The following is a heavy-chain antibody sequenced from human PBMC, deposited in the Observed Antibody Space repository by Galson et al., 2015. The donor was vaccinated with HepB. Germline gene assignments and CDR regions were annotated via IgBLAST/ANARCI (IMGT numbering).Heavy chain of an antibody. CDR2: ISAYNGHT. CDR3: ARALFRTPTAAGMVSGAY. V-gene: IGHV1-18*04. CDR1: GYTFTSYG. D-gene: IGHD6-13*01. Sequence: ASGYTFTSYGFGWVRQAPGQGLEWMGWISAYNGHTNYTQKLQGRVTMTTDTSTSTAYMELRSLRSDDTAVYYCARALFRTPTAAGMVSGAYWGQGTLVTVSS. J-gene: IGHJ4*02.